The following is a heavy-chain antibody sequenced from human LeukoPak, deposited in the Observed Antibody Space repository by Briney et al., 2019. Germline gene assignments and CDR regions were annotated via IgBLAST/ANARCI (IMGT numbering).Heavy chain of an antibody. CDR2: IYYSGST. CDR3: ARVPRHCSSTSCYLYNWFDP. V-gene: IGHV4-59*01. Sequence: SETLSLTCTVPGGSISSYYWSWIRQPPGKGLEWIGYIYYSGSTNYNPSLKSRVTISVDTSKNQFSLKLSSVTAADTAVYYCARVPRHCSSTSCYLYNWFDPWGQGTLVTVSS. CDR1: GGSISSYY. J-gene: IGHJ5*02. D-gene: IGHD2-2*01.